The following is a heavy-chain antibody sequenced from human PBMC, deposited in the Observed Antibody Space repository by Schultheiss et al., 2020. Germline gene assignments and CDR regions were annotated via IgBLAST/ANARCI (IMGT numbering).Heavy chain of an antibody. V-gene: IGHV3-23*01. CDR1: GFSFSSYA. D-gene: IGHD7-27*01. Sequence: GGSLRLSCAASGFSFSSYAMSWVRQAPGKGLEWVSVISGSGGDTHYADSVKGRFTISRDNSKNSLYLQMNSLRAEDTAIYYCARASRGDLLDYWGQGTLVTVSS. J-gene: IGHJ4*02. CDR2: ISGSGGDT. CDR3: ARASRGDLLDY.